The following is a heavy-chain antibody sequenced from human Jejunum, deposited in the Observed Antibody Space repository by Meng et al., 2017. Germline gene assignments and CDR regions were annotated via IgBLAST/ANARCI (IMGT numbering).Heavy chain of an antibody. CDR3: ARSNAMAALNWFDP. CDR1: SGSISSSSYY. Sequence: SETLSLTCSVSSGSISSSSYYWGWIRQPPGKGLEWIGTIYYSGSTNYNPSLKSRVTISVDTSKNQVSLKLTSLTAADTAVYHCARSNAMAALNWFDPWGQGTLVTVSS. D-gene: IGHD5-24*01. V-gene: IGHV4-39*07. CDR2: IYYSGST. J-gene: IGHJ5*02.